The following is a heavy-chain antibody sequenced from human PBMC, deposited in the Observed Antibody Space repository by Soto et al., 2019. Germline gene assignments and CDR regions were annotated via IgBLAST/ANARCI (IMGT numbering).Heavy chain of an antibody. V-gene: IGHV1-18*01. CDR1: GYTFNTHG. CDR2: ISDYNGNT. CDR3: ARDGGIAPHYGLDV. Sequence: QAQLVQSGADVKKPGASVKVSCKASGYTFNTHGLSWVRQAPGQGLEWVGWISDYNGNTKSAKKFQGRVSMTTDTPTSTAYLELRSLTFVDSAIYYCARDGGIAPHYGLDVWGQGTAVTVSS. J-gene: IGHJ6*02. D-gene: IGHD6-13*01.